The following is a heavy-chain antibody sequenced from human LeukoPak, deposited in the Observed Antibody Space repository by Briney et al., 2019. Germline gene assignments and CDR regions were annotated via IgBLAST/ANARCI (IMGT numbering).Heavy chain of an antibody. CDR3: ARQPIRGGVDY. CDR1: GGSISSGGYY. Sequence: SETLSLTCTVSGGSISSGGYYWSWIRQHPGKGLEWIGYIYYGGSTYYNPSLKSRVTISVDTSKNQFSLKLSSVTAADTAVYYCARQPIRGGVDYWGQGTLVTVSS. CDR2: IYYGGST. J-gene: IGHJ4*02. V-gene: IGHV4-31*03. D-gene: IGHD3-10*01.